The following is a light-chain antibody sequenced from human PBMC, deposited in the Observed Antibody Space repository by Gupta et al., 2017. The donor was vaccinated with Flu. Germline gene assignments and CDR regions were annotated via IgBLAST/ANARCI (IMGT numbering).Light chain of an antibody. CDR2: VNS. CDR1: SIGCNN. CDR3: QVWDWYSGQVV. J-gene: IGLJ2*01. V-gene: IGLV3-21*03. Sequence: KTGTIAIAGNSIGCNNLHVYHQKHHQAPFLFVYVNSGRPSGTPVRFSGSKAAASATPTTSVVEAGEEADYYYQVWDWYSGQVVFGGGTKLTVL.